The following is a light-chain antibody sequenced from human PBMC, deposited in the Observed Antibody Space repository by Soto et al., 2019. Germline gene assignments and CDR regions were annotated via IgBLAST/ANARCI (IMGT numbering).Light chain of an antibody. V-gene: IGLV2-14*01. CDR2: DVS. CDR1: SSDVGAYNY. Sequence: QSVLTQPASVSGSPGQSITISCTGTSSDVGAYNYVSWYQQHPGKAPKLMIYDVSNRPSGVSTRFSGSKSGNTASLTISGLQAEDEADYYCSSYTTSSTLLFGGGTKLTVL. J-gene: IGLJ2*01. CDR3: SSYTTSSTLL.